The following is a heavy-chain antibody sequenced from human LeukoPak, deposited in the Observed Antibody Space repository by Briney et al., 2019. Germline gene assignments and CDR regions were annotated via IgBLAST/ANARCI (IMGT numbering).Heavy chain of an antibody. Sequence: SDTLSLTCGVSGGSISTYYWSWIRQPPGKGLEWIGYIHYSGNTNSNPSLKSRVTISVDTSKNQFSLKLTSVTGADTAVYYCARADTWPYYFDYWGQGTLVSVSS. CDR1: GGSISTYY. CDR2: IHYSGNT. V-gene: IGHV4-59*07. J-gene: IGHJ4*02. D-gene: IGHD3-16*01. CDR3: ARADTWPYYFDY.